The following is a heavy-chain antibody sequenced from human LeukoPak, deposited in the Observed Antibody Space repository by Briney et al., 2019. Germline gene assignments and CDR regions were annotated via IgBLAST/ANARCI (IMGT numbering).Heavy chain of an antibody. CDR3: ARVLGLLIASFDY. Sequence: PGGSLRLSCAASGFTFSSYSMKWVRQAPGKGLEWVSSISSSSSYIYYADSVKGRFTISRDNAKNSLYLQMNSLRAEDTAVYYCARVLGLLIASFDYWGQGTLVTVSS. CDR2: ISSSSSYI. J-gene: IGHJ4*02. D-gene: IGHD2-21*01. V-gene: IGHV3-21*01. CDR1: GFTFSSYS.